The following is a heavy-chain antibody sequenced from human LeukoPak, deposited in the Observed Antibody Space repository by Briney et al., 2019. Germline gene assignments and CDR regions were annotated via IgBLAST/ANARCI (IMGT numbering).Heavy chain of an antibody. V-gene: IGHV4-4*07. Sequence: PSETLSLTCTVSGGSISSYYWSWIRQPAGKGLEWIGRIYTSGSTNYNPSLKSRVTISVDKSKNQFSLKLSSVTAADTAVYYCARNYYDSNGYRYFDYWGQGTLVTVFS. CDR3: ARNYYDSNGYRYFDY. D-gene: IGHD3-22*01. CDR2: IYTSGST. CDR1: GGSISSYY. J-gene: IGHJ4*02.